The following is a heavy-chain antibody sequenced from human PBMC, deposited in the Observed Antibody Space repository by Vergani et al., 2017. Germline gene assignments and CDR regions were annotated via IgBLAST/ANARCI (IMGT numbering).Heavy chain of an antibody. D-gene: IGHD2-2*01. CDR3: AGVGHVCSSTSCYYYYYGMDV. CDR1: GGTFSSYA. V-gene: IGHV1-69*01. Sequence: QVQLVQSGAEVKKPGSSVKVSCKASGGTFSSYAISWVRQAPGQGLEWMGGIIPIFGTANYAQKFQGRVTITADESTSTAYMELSSLRSEDTAVYYCAGVGHVCSSTSCYYYYYGMDVWGQGTTVTVSS. J-gene: IGHJ6*02. CDR2: IIPIFGTA.